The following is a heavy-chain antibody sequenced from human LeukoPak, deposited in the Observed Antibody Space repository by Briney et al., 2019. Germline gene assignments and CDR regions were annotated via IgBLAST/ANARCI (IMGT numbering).Heavy chain of an antibody. Sequence: GASVTVSCKASRYMFTSYDINGVRQATGQGLEWMGWMNPYSGKKGQAQKFPGRITMTRNTSISTAYMELSSLGPEDTAVYYCAKYKGGDYIDSGKRYYLDHWGQGTPVTVSS. V-gene: IGHV1-8*01. CDR2: MNPYSGKK. D-gene: IGHD3-10*01. J-gene: IGHJ4*02. CDR1: RYMFTSYD. CDR3: AKYKGGDYIDSGKRYYLDH.